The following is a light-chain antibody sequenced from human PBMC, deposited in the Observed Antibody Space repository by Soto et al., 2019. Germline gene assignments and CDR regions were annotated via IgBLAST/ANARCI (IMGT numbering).Light chain of an antibody. CDR3: QQFRSSLPWT. J-gene: IGKJ1*01. CDR2: AAS. CDR1: RAVSSGY. V-gene: IGKV3-20*01. Sequence: ENVLTQSPGTLSLSPGERATLSCRASRAVSSGYLAWYQQKPGQAPRLLIYAASTRATGIPDRFSGSGSGTDFTLTISRLEPEDFAVYYCQQFRSSLPWTFGQGTKVEIK.